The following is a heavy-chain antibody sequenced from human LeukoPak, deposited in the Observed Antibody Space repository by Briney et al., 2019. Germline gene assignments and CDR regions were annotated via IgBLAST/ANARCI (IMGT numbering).Heavy chain of an antibody. CDR2: IKQDRSEK. V-gene: IGHV3-7*01. J-gene: IGHJ4*02. Sequence: GGSLRLSCAASGFTFSNYWMSWVRQAPGKGLEWVANIKQDRSEKYYVDSVKGRFTISRDNAKNSLYLQMNSLRAEDTAVYYCARDFTIFGVVPDYWGQGILVTVSS. CDR1: GFTFSNYW. CDR3: ARDFTIFGVVPDY. D-gene: IGHD3-3*01.